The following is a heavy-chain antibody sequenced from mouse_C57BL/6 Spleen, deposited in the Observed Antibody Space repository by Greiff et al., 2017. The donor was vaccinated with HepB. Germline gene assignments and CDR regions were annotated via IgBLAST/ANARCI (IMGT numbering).Heavy chain of an antibody. CDR1: GYTFTSYW. CDR3: ASFLLLRYRAMDY. D-gene: IGHD1-1*01. Sequence: QVQLQQPGAELVKPGASVRMSCKASGYTFTSYWITWVKQRPGQGLEWIGDIYPGSGSTNYNEKFKSKATLTVDTSSSTAYMQLSSLTSEDSAVYYCASFLLLRYRAMDYWGQGTSVTVSS. V-gene: IGHV1-55*01. J-gene: IGHJ4*01. CDR2: IYPGSGST.